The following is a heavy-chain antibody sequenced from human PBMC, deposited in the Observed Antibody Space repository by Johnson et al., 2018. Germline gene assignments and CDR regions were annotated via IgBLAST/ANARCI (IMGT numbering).Heavy chain of an antibody. D-gene: IGHD6-19*01. CDR1: GFTFSSYG. V-gene: IGHV3-30*18. CDR3: AKDKGRQWLDDAFDI. J-gene: IGHJ3*02. Sequence: QVQLVQSGGGVVQPGRSXRVSCAASGFTFSSYGMHWVRQAPGKGLEWVAVISYDGRNKDYGDSVRGRFTISRDKSKNTLYLEMSSLRAEDTAVYHCAKDKGRQWLDDAFDIWGQGTMVSVSS. CDR2: ISYDGRNK.